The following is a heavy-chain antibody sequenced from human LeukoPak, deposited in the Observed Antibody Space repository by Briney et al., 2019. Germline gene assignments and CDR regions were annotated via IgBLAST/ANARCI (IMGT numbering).Heavy chain of an antibody. J-gene: IGHJ4*02. V-gene: IGHV3-66*01. CDR1: GFTFSSYL. Sequence: GGSLRLSCAASGFTFSSYLMHWVRQTPGKGLEWVSIISSAGTTYYADSVKGRFTISRDNSKNTVYLQVNSLRDEDTAVYYCARDLEAANTYYSDYWGQGTMVTVSS. CDR3: ARDLEAANTYYSDY. CDR2: ISSAGTT. D-gene: IGHD6-13*01.